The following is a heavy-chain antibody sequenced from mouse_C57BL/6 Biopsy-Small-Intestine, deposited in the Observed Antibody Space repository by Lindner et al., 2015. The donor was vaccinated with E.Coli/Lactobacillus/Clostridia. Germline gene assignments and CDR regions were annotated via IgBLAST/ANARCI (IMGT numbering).Heavy chain of an antibody. J-gene: IGHJ3*01. CDR3: ARSGVYSSGGFAY. V-gene: IGHV1S135*01. CDR2: IDPYNGAT. CDR1: GYSFTGYN. D-gene: IGHD1-1*01. Sequence: VQLQESGPELVKPGASVKMSCKASGYSFTGYNMHWVKQSHGKSLEWIGYIDPYNGATNYNQNFKAKATLTVDKSSSTAYMQLKSLTSEDSAVYYCARSGVYSSGGFAYWGQGTLVTVSA.